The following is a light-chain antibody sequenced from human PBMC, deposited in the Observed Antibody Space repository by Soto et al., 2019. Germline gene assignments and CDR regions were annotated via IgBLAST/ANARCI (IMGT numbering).Light chain of an antibody. V-gene: IGLV2-14*01. CDR3: SAYTSSVTL. J-gene: IGLJ2*01. CDR1: NNDIGYSNY. CDR2: EVT. Sequence: QSALTQPASVSGSPGQSITISCTGTNNDIGYSNYVSWYQQYPGKAPKLLIYEVTNRPSGVSDRFSGSKSGNTASLTISGLQADDEADYYCSAYTSSVTLFAGGTKLTVL.